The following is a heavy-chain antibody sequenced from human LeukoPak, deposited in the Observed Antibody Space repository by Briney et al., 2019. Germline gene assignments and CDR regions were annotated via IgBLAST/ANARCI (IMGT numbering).Heavy chain of an antibody. V-gene: IGHV4-59*01. CDR2: IYYSGTT. Sequence: SETLSLTCSVSGGSISSYYWNWIRQPPGKGLEWIGQIYYSGTTNYNPSLKSRVSISIDTSKHQFSLRLSSVTAADSAVYFCARGDSSGYPPKYYFDSWGQGTLVTVSS. J-gene: IGHJ4*02. D-gene: IGHD3-22*01. CDR3: ARGDSSGYPPKYYFDS. CDR1: GGSISSYY.